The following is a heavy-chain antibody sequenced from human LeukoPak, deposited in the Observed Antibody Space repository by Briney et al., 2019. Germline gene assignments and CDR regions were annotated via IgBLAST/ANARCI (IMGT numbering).Heavy chain of an antibody. Sequence: SETLSLTCTVSGGSISGSSYYWGWIRQPPGKGPKWIGSIYYSGSTYYNPSLKSRVTISVDTSKNQFSLKLSSVTAADTAVYYCARLDGANWGSFDYWGQGTLVTVSS. J-gene: IGHJ4*02. CDR2: IYYSGST. CDR3: ARLDGANWGSFDY. V-gene: IGHV4-39*07. CDR1: GGSISGSSYY. D-gene: IGHD7-27*01.